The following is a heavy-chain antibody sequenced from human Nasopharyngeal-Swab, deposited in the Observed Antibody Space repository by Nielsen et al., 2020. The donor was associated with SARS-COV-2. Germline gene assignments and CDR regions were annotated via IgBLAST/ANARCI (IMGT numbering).Heavy chain of an antibody. V-gene: IGHV3-7*01. CDR2: IKQDGSEK. J-gene: IGHJ6*02. Sequence: GGSLRLSCAASGFTFSSYWMSWVRQPPGKGLEWVANIKQDGSEKYYVDSEKGRFTTSRDNAKNSLYLQMNSLRAEDTAVYYCARDPNKRPAPAYCGGDCYVNCYYGMDVWGQGTTVTVSS. CDR3: ARDPNKRPAPAYCGGDCYVNCYYGMDV. CDR1: GFTFSSYW. D-gene: IGHD2-21*02.